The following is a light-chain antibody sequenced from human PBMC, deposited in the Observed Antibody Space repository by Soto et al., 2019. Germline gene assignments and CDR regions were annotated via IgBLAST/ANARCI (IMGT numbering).Light chain of an antibody. CDR1: QSVSSN. Sequence: EIVLTQSPGTLSLSPGERATLSCRASQSVSSNSLAWYQQKPGQAPRLLIYGASSRASGIPDRFSGSGSGTEFNLTISSLQSEDFGVYYCQQYNNWPRATFGGGTKVDIK. CDR3: QQYNNWPRAT. J-gene: IGKJ4*01. V-gene: IGKV3D-15*01. CDR2: GAS.